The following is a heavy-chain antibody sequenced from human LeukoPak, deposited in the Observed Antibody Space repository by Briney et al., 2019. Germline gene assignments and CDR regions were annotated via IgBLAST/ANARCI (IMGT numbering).Heavy chain of an antibody. D-gene: IGHD5-24*01. Sequence: SETLSLTCTVSGGSINSHSYYWGWIRQPPGKGLEWIGSVYYDGTSYSNPSLKSRVAVFVDTSRDLFSLDLSFVTAADTALYYCVRHISTNTGYFDSCGQGTLVSVSS. V-gene: IGHV4-39*01. CDR3: VRHISTNTGYFDS. J-gene: IGHJ4*02. CDR1: GGSINSHSYY. CDR2: VYYDGTS.